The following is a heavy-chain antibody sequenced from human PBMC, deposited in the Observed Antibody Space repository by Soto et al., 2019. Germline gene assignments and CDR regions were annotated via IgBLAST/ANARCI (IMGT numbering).Heavy chain of an antibody. CDR2: ISPVFGTP. CDR3: AKGGSTMFYGPVVYGLDV. CDR1: GYTFTTFA. J-gene: IGHJ6*02. V-gene: IGHV1-69*01. D-gene: IGHD3-10*02. Sequence: QVQLVQSGAEVKEPGSSVKVSCKASGYTFTTFAISWVRQAPGQGPEWMGGISPVFGTPNYAQKFQGRVTMTADETTSTSYMALSSQISKNRAEYYGAKGGSTMFYGPVVYGLDVWGQGTTVTVSS.